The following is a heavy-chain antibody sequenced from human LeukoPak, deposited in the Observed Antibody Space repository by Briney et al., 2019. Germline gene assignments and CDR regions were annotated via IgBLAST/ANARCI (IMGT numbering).Heavy chain of an antibody. V-gene: IGHV1-2*02. CDR2: INPNSGGT. D-gene: IGHD3-10*01. Sequence: GASVKVSCKASGYTFTGYYMHWVRQAPGQGLEWMGWINPNSGGTNYAQKFQGRVTMTRDTSISTAYMELSSLRYEDTAVYYCARGKARITLIQAIDYWGQGTLVTVSS. J-gene: IGHJ4*02. CDR3: ARGKARITLIQAIDY. CDR1: GYTFTGYY.